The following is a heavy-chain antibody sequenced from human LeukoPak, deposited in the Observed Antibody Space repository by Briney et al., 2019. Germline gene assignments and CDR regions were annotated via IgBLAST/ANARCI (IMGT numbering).Heavy chain of an antibody. D-gene: IGHD1-26*01. CDR1: GGSISSGSYY. V-gene: IGHV4-61*02. CDR3: AREGSGSPSGFIYFDY. J-gene: IGHJ4*02. Sequence: SETLSLTCTVSGGSISSGSYYWSWIRQPAGKGLEWIGRIYTSGSTNYNPSLKSRVTISVDTSKNQFSLKLSSVTAADTALYYCAREGSGSPSGFIYFDYWGQGTLVTVSS. CDR2: IYTSGST.